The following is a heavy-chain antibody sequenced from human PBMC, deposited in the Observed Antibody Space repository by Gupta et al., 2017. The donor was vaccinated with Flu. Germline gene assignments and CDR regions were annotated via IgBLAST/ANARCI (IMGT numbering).Heavy chain of an antibody. CDR1: GYTFTGYY. J-gene: IGHJ6*02. CDR3: ARGGYCSGGSCYWGNYYYYGMDV. V-gene: IGHV1-2*04. CDR2: INPNSGGT. D-gene: IGHD2-15*01. Sequence: QVQLVQSGAEVKKPGASVKVSCKASGYTFTGYYMHWVRQAPGQGLEWMGWINPNSGGTNYAQKFQGWVTMTRDTSISTAYMELSRLRSDDTAVYYCARGGYCSGGSCYWGNYYYYGMDVWGQGTTVTVSS.